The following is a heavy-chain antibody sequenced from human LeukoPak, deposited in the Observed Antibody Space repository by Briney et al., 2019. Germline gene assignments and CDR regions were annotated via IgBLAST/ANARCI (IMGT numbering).Heavy chain of an antibody. CDR2: ISSSGSTI. CDR1: GFTFSSYE. J-gene: IGHJ4*02. CDR3: ARDWMLFHRPDY. Sequence: GGSLRLSCAASGFTFSSYEMNWVRQAPGKGLEWVSYISSSGSTIYYADSVKGRFTISRDNAKNSLFLQMNSLRAEDTAMYYCARDWMLFHRPDYWGQGTLVTVSS. V-gene: IGHV3-48*03. D-gene: IGHD2-21*01.